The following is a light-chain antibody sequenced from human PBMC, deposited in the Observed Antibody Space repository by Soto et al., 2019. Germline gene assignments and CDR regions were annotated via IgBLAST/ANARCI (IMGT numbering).Light chain of an antibody. CDR3: QRRSNWPPSLT. CDR2: DVS. CDR1: QSVSSY. J-gene: IGKJ4*01. Sequence: EIVLTQSPATLSLSPGERATLSCGASQSVSSYLAWYQQKPGQAPRLLIYDVSNRATGIPARFSGSWSGTDFTLTISSLEPEDSAVYYCQRRSNWPPSLTFGGGTRLEIK. V-gene: IGKV3-11*01.